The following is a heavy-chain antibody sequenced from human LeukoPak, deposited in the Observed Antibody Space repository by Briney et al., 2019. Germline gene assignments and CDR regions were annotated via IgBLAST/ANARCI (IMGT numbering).Heavy chain of an antibody. CDR2: IYISGST. D-gene: IGHD4-17*01. V-gene: IGHV4-61*09. CDR3: ARVGYGNNDDAFDI. Sequence: PSETLSLTCTVSGGSISSGSYYWSWIRQPAGKRLEWIGHIYISGSTKYNPSLKSRVTISVDTSKNQFSLNLSSVTAADTAVYYCARVGYGNNDDAFDIWGQGTMVTASS. CDR1: GGSISSGSYY. J-gene: IGHJ3*02.